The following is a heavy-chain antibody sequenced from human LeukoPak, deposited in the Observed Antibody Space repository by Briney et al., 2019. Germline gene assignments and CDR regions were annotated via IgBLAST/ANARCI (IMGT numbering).Heavy chain of an antibody. CDR2: IYTSGST. CDR3: ARERSSSWYYYYYMDV. CDR1: GYPISSGYY. Sequence: SETLSLTCTVSGYPISSGYYWSWIRQPAGKGLEWIGRIYTSGSTNYNPSLKSRVTMSVDTSKNQFSLKLSSVTAADTAVYYCARERSSSWYYYYYMDVWGKGTTVTVSS. V-gene: IGHV4-4*07. D-gene: IGHD6-13*01. J-gene: IGHJ6*03.